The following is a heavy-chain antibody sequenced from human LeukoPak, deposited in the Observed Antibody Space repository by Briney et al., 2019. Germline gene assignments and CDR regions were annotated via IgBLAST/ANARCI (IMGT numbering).Heavy chain of an antibody. V-gene: IGHV3-53*01. D-gene: IGHD6-13*01. J-gene: IGHJ4*02. CDR1: GLFVSSDY. CDR2: IYSGGKT. Sequence: GGSLRLSCAVSGLFVSSDYMTWVRQAPGKGLEWVSLIYSGGKTYYTDSVKGRFTISRDNSNKTLFLQMNGLRAEDTAVYYCARGNSSSWEGDFDYWGQGTLVTVSS. CDR3: ARGNSSSWEGDFDY.